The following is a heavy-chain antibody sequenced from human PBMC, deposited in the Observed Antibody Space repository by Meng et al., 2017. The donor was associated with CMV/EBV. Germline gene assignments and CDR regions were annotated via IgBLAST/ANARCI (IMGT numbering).Heavy chain of an antibody. J-gene: IGHJ4*02. D-gene: IGHD3-22*01. CDR1: GCTFSSYG. CDR2: IIPIFGTA. V-gene: IGHV1-69*12. Sequence: VPLVQYGTEVKKSGSSVKVSSKASGCTFSSYGISWVRQAPGQGVEWMGGIIPIFGTANYAQKFQGRVTITADESTSTVYMELSSLISEDTAVYYCARIYDSSGYYNYYFDYWGQGTLVTVSS. CDR3: ARIYDSSGYYNYYFDY.